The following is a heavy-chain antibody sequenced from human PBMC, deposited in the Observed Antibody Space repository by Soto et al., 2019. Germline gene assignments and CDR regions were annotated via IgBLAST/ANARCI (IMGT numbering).Heavy chain of an antibody. CDR2: MNPNSGNT. Sequence: GASVKVSCKASGYTFTSYDINWVRQATGQGLEWMGWMNPNSGNTGYAQKFQGRVTMTINPDTSKNQFSLQLNSVAPEDTAVYYCARDLYSSSIHYYYMDVWGKGTTVTVSS. D-gene: IGHD6-13*01. CDR3: ARDLYSSSIHYYYMDV. CDR1: GYTFTSYD. V-gene: IGHV1-8*01. J-gene: IGHJ6*03.